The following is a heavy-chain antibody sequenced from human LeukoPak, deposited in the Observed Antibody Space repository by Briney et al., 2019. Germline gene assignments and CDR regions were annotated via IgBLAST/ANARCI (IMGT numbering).Heavy chain of an antibody. Sequence: PSETLSLTCAVYGGSFSGYYWSWIRQPPGKGLEWIGEINHSGSTNYNPSLKSRVTISVDTSKNQFSLKLSSVTAADTAVYYCARHGYCSSTSCYAGHYYYMDVWGKGTTVTISS. CDR2: INHSGST. D-gene: IGHD2-2*01. J-gene: IGHJ6*03. CDR3: ARHGYCSSTSCYAGHYYYMDV. V-gene: IGHV4-34*01. CDR1: GGSFSGYY.